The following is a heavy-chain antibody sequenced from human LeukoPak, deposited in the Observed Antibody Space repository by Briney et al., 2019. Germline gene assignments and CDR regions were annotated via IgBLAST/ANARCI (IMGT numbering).Heavy chain of an antibody. Sequence: GGSLRLSCTVSGLNFNRYAIHWVRQTPGKGLEWVSGLSLDTERIDYADSVKGRFIVSRDNSKNSVHLQMNSLTPADSALYFCTKDVTPGGADVWGQGTTVTVSS. D-gene: IGHD4-17*01. CDR2: LSLDTERI. V-gene: IGHV3-9*01. J-gene: IGHJ6*02. CDR3: TKDVTPGGADV. CDR1: GLNFNRYA.